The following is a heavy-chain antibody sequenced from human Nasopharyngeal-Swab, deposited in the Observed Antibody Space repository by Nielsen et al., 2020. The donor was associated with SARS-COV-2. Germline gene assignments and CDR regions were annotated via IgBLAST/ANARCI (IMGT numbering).Heavy chain of an antibody. CDR3: VKDLAYDEVS. J-gene: IGHJ5*02. CDR2: INNRGDDT. Sequence: GESLKISCAASGFNFKIYSMNWVRQAPGKGLEWVSTINNRGDDTHYVDSVRGRFTVSRDNSKNTLYLQMNSLRGDDTAIYYCVKDLAYDEVSWGQGTLVTVSS. CDR1: GFNFKIYS. V-gene: IGHV3-23*01. D-gene: IGHD5-12*01.